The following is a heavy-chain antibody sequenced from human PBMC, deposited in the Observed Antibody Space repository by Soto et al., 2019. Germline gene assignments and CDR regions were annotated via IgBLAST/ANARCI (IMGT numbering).Heavy chain of an antibody. D-gene: IGHD3-16*02. Sequence: QVQLVQSGAEVKKPGASVKVSCKASGYTFSSYGFSWLRQAPGQRLEWMGWISAYNGDTKYAQRFQDRVTLTTETSTNTAYMELRSLRSDDTAVYYCASGGMLTFGGYIVYWGQGTRVIVSS. CDR2: ISAYNGDT. V-gene: IGHV1-18*01. CDR3: ASGGMLTFGGYIVY. J-gene: IGHJ4*02. CDR1: GYTFSSYG.